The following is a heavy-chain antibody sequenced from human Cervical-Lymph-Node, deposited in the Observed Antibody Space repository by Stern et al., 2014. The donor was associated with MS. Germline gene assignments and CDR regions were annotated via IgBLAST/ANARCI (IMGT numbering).Heavy chain of an antibody. J-gene: IGHJ4*02. V-gene: IGHV1-69*01. CDR2: IIPLSHSP. D-gene: IGHD7-27*01. CDR3: VKDLGRHNTD. CDR1: GGPFRTFH. Sequence: VHLVESGAEVKKPGSSVKVSCRPSGGPFRTFHISWVRQAPGQGLEWLGGIIPLSHSPNYAQKFQGRLTLTADESTRTAYMELGSLRSADTALYYWVKDLGRHNTDWGQGTLVTVSS.